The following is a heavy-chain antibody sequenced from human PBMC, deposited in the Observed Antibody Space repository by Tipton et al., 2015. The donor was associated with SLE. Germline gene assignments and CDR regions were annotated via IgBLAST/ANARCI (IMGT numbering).Heavy chain of an antibody. V-gene: IGHV4-34*01. D-gene: IGHD3-22*01. Sequence: TLSLTCAVYGGSFSGYYWSWIRQPPGKGLEWIGSIYYSGSTYYNPSLKSRVTISVDTSKNQFSLKLSSVTAADTAVYYCARVGDSSGYYYPFDYWGQGTLVTVSS. CDR3: ARVGDSSGYYYPFDY. CDR1: GGSFSGYY. J-gene: IGHJ4*02. CDR2: IYYSGST.